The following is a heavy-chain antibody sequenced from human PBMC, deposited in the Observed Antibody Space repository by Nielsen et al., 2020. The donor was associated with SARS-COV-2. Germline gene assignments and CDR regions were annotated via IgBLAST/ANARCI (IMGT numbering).Heavy chain of an antibody. D-gene: IGHD3-16*01. J-gene: IGHJ4*02. Sequence: GGSLRLSCAASGFTFRSYAMNWVRQAPGKGLQWVSGITASGGETYYADSVKGRLTLSRDNSRNTLYLQMNSLRSEDTAVYYCTKGAQLGDYWGQGTLVTVSS. V-gene: IGHV3-23*01. CDR1: GFTFRSYA. CDR2: ITASGGET. CDR3: TKGAQLGDY.